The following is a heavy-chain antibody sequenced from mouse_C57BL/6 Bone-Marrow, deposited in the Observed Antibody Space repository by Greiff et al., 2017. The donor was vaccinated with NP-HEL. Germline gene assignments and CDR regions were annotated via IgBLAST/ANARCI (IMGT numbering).Heavy chain of an antibody. V-gene: IGHV14-4*01. D-gene: IGHD2-4*01. J-gene: IGHJ3*01. CDR2: IDPENGDT. CDR1: GFNIKDDY. Sequence: LQQSGAELVRPGASVKLSCTASGFNIKDDYMHWVKQRPEQGLEWIGWIDPENGDTEYASKFQGKATITADTSSNTAYLQLSSLTSEDTAVYYCTNDYDGFAYWGQGTLVTVSA. CDR3: TNDYDGFAY.